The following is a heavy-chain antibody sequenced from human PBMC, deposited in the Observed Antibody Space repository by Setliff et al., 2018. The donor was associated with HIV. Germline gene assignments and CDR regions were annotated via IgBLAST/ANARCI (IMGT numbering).Heavy chain of an antibody. CDR2: INPNSGNT. CDR3: ARTVNDYGDYYFDY. Sequence: ASVKVSCKASGYTFTGYYMHWVRQAPGQGLEWMGWINPNSGNTKYSQNFQGRVTFSRDTSASTAYMELSSLRSEDTAVYYCARTVNDYGDYYFDYWGQGTLVTVSS. CDR1: GYTFTGYY. V-gene: IGHV1-2*02. D-gene: IGHD4-17*01. J-gene: IGHJ4*02.